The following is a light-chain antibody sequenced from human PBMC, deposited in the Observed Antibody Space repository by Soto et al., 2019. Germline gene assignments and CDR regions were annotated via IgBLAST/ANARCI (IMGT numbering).Light chain of an antibody. J-gene: IGLJ3*02. CDR2: GNS. CDR3: QSYDSSRSGSV. CDR1: SSNIWAGYD. V-gene: IGLV1-40*01. Sequence: QLVLTQPPSVSGAPGQRVTISCTGSSSNIWAGYDVHWYQQLPGTAPKLLIYGNSNRPSGVPDRFSGSKSGTSASLAITGLQAEDEADYYCQSYDSSRSGSVFGGGTKLTVL.